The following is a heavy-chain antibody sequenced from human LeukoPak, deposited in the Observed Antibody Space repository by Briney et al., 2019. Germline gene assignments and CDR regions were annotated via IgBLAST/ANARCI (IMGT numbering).Heavy chain of an antibody. CDR2: ISYDGSSK. Sequence: PGRSLRLSCAASGFTFSSYGMHWVRQAPGKGLEWVAVISYDGSSKYYADSVKGRFTISRDNSKNTLYLQMNSLRAEDTAVYYCAKDLAVPAAMPYYYYYGMDVWGQGTTVTVSS. CDR1: GFTFSSYG. J-gene: IGHJ6*02. CDR3: AKDLAVPAAMPYYYYYGMDV. D-gene: IGHD2-2*01. V-gene: IGHV3-30*18.